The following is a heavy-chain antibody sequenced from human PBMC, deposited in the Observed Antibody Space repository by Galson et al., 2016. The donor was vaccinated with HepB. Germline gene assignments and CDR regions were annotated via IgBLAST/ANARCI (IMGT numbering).Heavy chain of an antibody. D-gene: IGHD1-26*01. CDR1: GGSVSSGSYN. V-gene: IGHV4-61*01. J-gene: IGHJ3*02. CDR2: MFYSGAT. Sequence: SETLSLTCTVSGGSVSSGSYNWSWIRQPPGKGLECIGYMFYSGATKYNPSLKSRVTISVDTSKNQFSLKLTSVTAADTAVYYCATLVESLAAFDIWGQGAMVTVSS. CDR3: ATLVESLAAFDI.